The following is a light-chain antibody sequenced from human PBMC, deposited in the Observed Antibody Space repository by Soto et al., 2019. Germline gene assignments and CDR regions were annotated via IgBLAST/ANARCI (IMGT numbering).Light chain of an antibody. J-gene: IGKJ1*01. CDR3: QQLTSYPRA. CDR1: QGISSY. CDR2: AAS. Sequence: DIPLTQSPSFLSASVGDRVTITCRASQGISSYLAWYQQKPGKAPKLLIYAASTLQSGVPSRFSGSGSGTEFTLTISSLQPEDFATYCCQQLTSYPRAFGQGTKVEIK. V-gene: IGKV1-9*01.